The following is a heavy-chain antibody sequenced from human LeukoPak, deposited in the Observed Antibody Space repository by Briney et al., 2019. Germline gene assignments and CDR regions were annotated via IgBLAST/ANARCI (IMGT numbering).Heavy chain of an antibody. J-gene: IGHJ6*02. D-gene: IGHD1-1*01. V-gene: IGHV4-31*03. CDR3: ARQTGTVNYYYGMDV. Sequence: SQTLSLTCTVSGGSISSGGYYWSWIRQHPGKGLEWIGYIYYSGSTYYNPSLKSRVTISVDTSKNQFSLKLSSVTAADTAAYYCARQTGTVNYYYGMDVWGQGTTVTVSS. CDR2: IYYSGST. CDR1: GGSISSGGYY.